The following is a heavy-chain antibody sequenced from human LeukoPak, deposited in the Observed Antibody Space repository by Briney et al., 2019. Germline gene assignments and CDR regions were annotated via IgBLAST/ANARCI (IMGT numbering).Heavy chain of an antibody. Sequence: PGRSLRLSCAASGFTFDDYAMHWVRQAPGKGLEWVSGISWNSGSIGYADSVKGRFTISRDNAKNSLYLQMNSLRAEDTAVYYCARSGYSSGWYQQHDAFDIWGQGTMVTVSS. CDR3: ARSGYSSGWYQQHDAFDI. J-gene: IGHJ3*02. CDR1: GFTFDDYA. CDR2: ISWNSGSI. V-gene: IGHV3-9*01. D-gene: IGHD6-19*01.